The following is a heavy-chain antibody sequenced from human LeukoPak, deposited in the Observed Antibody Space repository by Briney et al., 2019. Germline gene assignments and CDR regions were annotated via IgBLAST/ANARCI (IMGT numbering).Heavy chain of an antibody. CDR1: GGSISSYY. V-gene: IGHV4-59*01. Sequence: SETMSLTCTVSGGSISSYYWSWIRQPPGKGLEWIGYIYYSGSTNYNPSLKSRVTISVDTSKNQFAVKLSSVTAADTAVYYCAREGIAAAGGLVHGGRGTGVSVSS. CDR3: AREGIAAAGGLVH. CDR2: IYYSGST. D-gene: IGHD6-13*01. J-gene: IGHJ4*02.